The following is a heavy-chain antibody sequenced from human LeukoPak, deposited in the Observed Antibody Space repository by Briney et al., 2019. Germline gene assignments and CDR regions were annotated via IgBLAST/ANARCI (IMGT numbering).Heavy chain of an antibody. Sequence: SETLSLTCTVSGGSISSAAYYWSWIRQPAGKGLEWIARIYISGSTNYNPSLKSRVTISVDTSKNQFSLKLSPVTAADTAVYYCAREREGPYGYLDYWGQGTLVTVSS. CDR3: AREREGPYGYLDY. J-gene: IGHJ4*02. V-gene: IGHV4-61*02. CDR2: IYISGST. D-gene: IGHD4-17*01. CDR1: GGSISSAAYY.